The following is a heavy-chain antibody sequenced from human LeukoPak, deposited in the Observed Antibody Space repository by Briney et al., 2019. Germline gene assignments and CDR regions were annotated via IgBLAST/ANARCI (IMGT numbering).Heavy chain of an antibody. Sequence: GGSLRLSCAVSGLTFSNYWMHWVRQAPGKGLVWVSRISNDGTSTSYADSVKGRFTISRDNAKNTLYLQMNSLRAEDTAVYYCARDWPRITIVRGDYYGMDVWGQGTTVTVSS. J-gene: IGHJ6*02. CDR2: ISNDGTST. CDR1: GLTFSNYW. CDR3: ARDWPRITIVRGDYYGMDV. V-gene: IGHV3-74*01. D-gene: IGHD3-10*01.